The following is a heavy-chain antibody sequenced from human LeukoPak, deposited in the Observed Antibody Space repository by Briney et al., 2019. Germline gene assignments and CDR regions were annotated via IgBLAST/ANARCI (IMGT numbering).Heavy chain of an antibody. J-gene: IGHJ4*02. D-gene: IGHD1-26*01. CDR2: ISGSGGST. Sequence: PGRSLRLSCAASGFTFSSYAMSWVRQAPGKGLEWVSAISGSGGSTYYADSVKGRFTISRDNSKNTLYLQMNSLRAEDTAVYYCAKDLPVGATAGNYFDYWGQGTLVTVSS. CDR1: GFTFSSYA. V-gene: IGHV3-23*01. CDR3: AKDLPVGATAGNYFDY.